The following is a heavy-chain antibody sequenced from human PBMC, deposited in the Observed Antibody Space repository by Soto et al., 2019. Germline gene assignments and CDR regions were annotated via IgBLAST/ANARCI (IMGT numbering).Heavy chain of an antibody. Sequence: GGSLRLSCAASGFTFSSYGMHWVRQAPGKGLEWVAVIWYDGSNKYYADSVKGRFTISRDNSKNTLYLQMNSLRAEDTAVYYCARVGAVAGYDAFDIWGQGTMVTVSS. CDR3: ARVGAVAGYDAFDI. J-gene: IGHJ3*02. D-gene: IGHD6-19*01. CDR2: IWYDGSNK. V-gene: IGHV3-33*01. CDR1: GFTFSSYG.